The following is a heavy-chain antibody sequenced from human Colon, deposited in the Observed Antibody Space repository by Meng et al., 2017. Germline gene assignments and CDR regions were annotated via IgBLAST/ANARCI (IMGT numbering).Heavy chain of an antibody. J-gene: IGHJ4*02. D-gene: IGHD3-22*01. V-gene: IGHV1-2*06. CDR2: INPNNGGA. CDR3: ARDLSGYYSFVDY. Sequence: QVQLVQSGAEVKKPESSVKVSCKTSGGTFSDYAISWVRQAPGQGLEWMGRINPNNGGANYAQQFQGRVTMTTDTSISTAYMELSRLRSDDTAVYYCARDLSGYYSFVDYWGQGTLVTVSS. CDR1: GGTFSDYA.